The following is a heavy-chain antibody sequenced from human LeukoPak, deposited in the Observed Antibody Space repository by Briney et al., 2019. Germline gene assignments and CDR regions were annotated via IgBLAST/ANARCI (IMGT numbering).Heavy chain of an antibody. V-gene: IGHV1-69*05. Sequence: ASVKVSCKASGGTFSSYAISWVRQAPGQGLEWMGGMIPIFGTANYAQKFQGRVTITTDESTSTAYMELSSLRSEDTAVYYCASPGYCSGGSCYRGGFDYWGQGTLVTVSS. D-gene: IGHD2-15*01. J-gene: IGHJ4*02. CDR3: ASPGYCSGGSCYRGGFDY. CDR2: MIPIFGTA. CDR1: GGTFSSYA.